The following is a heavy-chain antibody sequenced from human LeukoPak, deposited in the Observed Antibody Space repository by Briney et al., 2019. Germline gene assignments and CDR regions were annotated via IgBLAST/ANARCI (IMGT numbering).Heavy chain of an antibody. CDR1: GFTFSSYD. Sequence: GGSLRLSCAASGFTFSSYDMHWVRQATGKGLEWVSAIGTAGDTYYPGSVKGRFTISRENAKNSLYLQMNSLRAGDTAVYYCARGFGSGSYCLDYWGQGTLVTVSS. D-gene: IGHD3-10*01. CDR2: IGTAGDT. J-gene: IGHJ4*02. CDR3: ARGFGSGSYCLDY. V-gene: IGHV3-13*01.